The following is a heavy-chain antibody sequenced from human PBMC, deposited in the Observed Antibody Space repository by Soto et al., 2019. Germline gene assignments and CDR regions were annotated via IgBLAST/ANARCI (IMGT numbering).Heavy chain of an antibody. J-gene: IGHJ4*02. Sequence: SETLSLTCTVSGGSISSYYWRWIRQPPGKGLEWFGYIFSSGSPNYNLSLKSRVALPVDTSKNECSLRLSSVTAADTAVYYCARVTLPSTIVRGTIPRPLDNWGQGTLVTVSS. CDR1: GGSISSYY. V-gene: IGHV4-4*08. CDR3: ARVTLPSTIVRGTIPRPLDN. CDR2: IFSSGSP. D-gene: IGHD3-10*01.